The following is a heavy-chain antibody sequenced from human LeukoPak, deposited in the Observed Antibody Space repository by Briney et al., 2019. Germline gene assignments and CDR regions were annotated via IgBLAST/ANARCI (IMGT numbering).Heavy chain of an antibody. D-gene: IGHD4-17*01. V-gene: IGHV5-51*01. CDR3: ARTRRYGDYVMDY. CDR1: GYRFTSYW. Sequence: GESLKISWKGSGYRFTSYWIGWVRQMPGKGLEWMGIIYPGDSDTRYSPSFQGQVTISADKSISTAYLQWSSLKASDTAMYYCARTRRYGDYVMDYWGQGTLVTVSS. CDR2: IYPGDSDT. J-gene: IGHJ4*02.